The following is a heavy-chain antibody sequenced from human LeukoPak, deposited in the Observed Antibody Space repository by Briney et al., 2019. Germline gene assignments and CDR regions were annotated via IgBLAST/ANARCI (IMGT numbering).Heavy chain of an antibody. CDR3: ARSRSYDYVWGSPQVPLYYFDY. V-gene: IGHV4-59*08. D-gene: IGHD3-16*01. CDR1: GGSISSYY. CDR2: IYYSGST. Sequence: SETLSLTCSVSGGSISSYYWSWVRQPPGKGLEWIGYIYYSGSTNYNPSLKSRVTISVDTSKNQFSLKLNSVTAADTAVYYCARSRSYDYVWGSPQVPLYYFDYWGQGTLVTVSS. J-gene: IGHJ4*02.